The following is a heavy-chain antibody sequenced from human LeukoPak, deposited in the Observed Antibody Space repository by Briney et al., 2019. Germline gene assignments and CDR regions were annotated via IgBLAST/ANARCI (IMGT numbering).Heavy chain of an antibody. CDR3: TRVGRKGTVTTWGY. D-gene: IGHD4-17*01. CDR1: GFTFGDYA. CDR2: IRSKAYGGTT. V-gene: IGHV3-49*04. J-gene: IGHJ4*02. Sequence: GGSLRLSCTASGFTFGDYAMSWVRQAPGKGLEWVGFIRSKAYGGTTEYAASVKGRFTISRDDSKSIAYLQMNSLKTEDTAVYYCTRVGRKGTVTTWGYWGQGTLATVSS.